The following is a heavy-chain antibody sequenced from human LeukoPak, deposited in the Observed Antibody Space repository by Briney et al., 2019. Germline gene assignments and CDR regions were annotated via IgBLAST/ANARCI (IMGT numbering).Heavy chain of an antibody. D-gene: IGHD3-16*01. Sequence: TGGSLRLSCAVSGFTSSGDWMHWVRQAPGKGLVWVSRPKNDGSSTSYADSVKGRFTISRDNAKNTLYLQMNSLRAEDTAVYYCARELPRIGGQTDASDIWGQGTMVTVSS. CDR2: PKNDGSST. CDR3: ARELPRIGGQTDASDI. J-gene: IGHJ3*02. V-gene: IGHV3-74*01. CDR1: GFTSSGDW.